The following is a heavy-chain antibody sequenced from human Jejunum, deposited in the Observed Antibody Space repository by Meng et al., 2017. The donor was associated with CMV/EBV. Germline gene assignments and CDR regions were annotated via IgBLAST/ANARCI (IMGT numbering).Heavy chain of an antibody. D-gene: IGHD1-26*01. CDR2: MKSRAKKEVK. V-gene: IGHV3-73*01. J-gene: IGHJ6*02. CDR3: TRSPAGGTFSDYGLDV. Sequence: MQVSHQASGKELEWVGRMKSRAKKEVKKYGELMRDRISITRDDAKNTAFLQMNSLKIEDTAVYYCTRSPAGGTFSDYGLDVWGHGTTVTVSS.